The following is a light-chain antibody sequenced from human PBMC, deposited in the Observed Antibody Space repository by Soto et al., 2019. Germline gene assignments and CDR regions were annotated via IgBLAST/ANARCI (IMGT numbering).Light chain of an antibody. CDR1: SSNIGAGYD. CDR3: CSYVGSSTYV. CDR2: GNR. J-gene: IGLJ1*01. V-gene: IGLV1-40*01. Sequence: QSVLTQPPSVSGAPGQRATISCTGSSSNIGAGYDVHWYQQLPGTAPKLLIYGNRNRPSGVPDRFSGSKSGTSASLAITGLQAEDEADYYCCSYVGSSTYVFGTGTKVTVL.